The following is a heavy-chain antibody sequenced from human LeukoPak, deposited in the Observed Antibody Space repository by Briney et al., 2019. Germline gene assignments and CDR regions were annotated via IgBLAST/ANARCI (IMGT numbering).Heavy chain of an antibody. D-gene: IGHD2-21*02. V-gene: IGHV4-39*01. CDR3: ARHGRSDLDMDV. CDR1: GGSISSSSYY. CDR2: IYYSGST. J-gene: IGHJ6*03. Sequence: SETLSLTCTVSGGSISSSSYYWGWIRQPPGKGLEWIGSIYYSGSTYYNPSLKRRVTISVDTSKNQFSLKLSSVTAADTAVYYCARHGRSDLDMDVWGKGTTVTISS.